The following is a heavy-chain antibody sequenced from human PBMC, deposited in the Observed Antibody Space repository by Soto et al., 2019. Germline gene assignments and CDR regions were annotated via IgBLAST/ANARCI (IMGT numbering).Heavy chain of an antibody. CDR3: ARSYQLLYRWFDP. CDR2: IYYSGST. CDR1: GGSISSYY. D-gene: IGHD2-2*02. Sequence: PSETLSLTCTVSGGSISSYYWSWIRQPPGKGLEWIGYIYYSGSTNYNPSLKSRVTISVDTSKNQFSLKLSSVTAADTAVYYCARSYQLLYRWFDPWGQGTLVTVSS. J-gene: IGHJ5*02. V-gene: IGHV4-59*08.